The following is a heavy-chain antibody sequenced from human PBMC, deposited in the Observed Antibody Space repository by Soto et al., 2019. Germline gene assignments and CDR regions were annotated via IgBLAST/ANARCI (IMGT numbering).Heavy chain of an antibody. V-gene: IGHV4-59*01. CDR1: GDSISTFH. D-gene: IGHD3-22*01. CDR2: VYYTGST. CDR3: ARGRTVRNYADDSSDYFYFFDY. Sequence: SETLSLTCTVSGDSISTFHWGWMRQSPGKELEWIGYVYYTGSTNYNPSLKSRVTISVDRSKNQFSLKLTSANAADTAVYYCARGRTVRNYADDSSDYFYFFDYWGQGTQVTVSS. J-gene: IGHJ4*02.